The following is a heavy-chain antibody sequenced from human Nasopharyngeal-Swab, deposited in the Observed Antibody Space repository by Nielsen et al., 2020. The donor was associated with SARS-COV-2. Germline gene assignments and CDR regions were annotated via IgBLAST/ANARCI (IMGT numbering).Heavy chain of an antibody. V-gene: IGHV3-23*01. CDR2: IWGSGRGT. CDR3: AKDNGGNFGY. D-gene: IGHD4-23*01. Sequence: GESLKISCSASGFIFNNYAMSWIRQAPGKGLEWVGIIWGSGRGTYYADSVKGRFTISRDNSKNTLYLQMNSLRAEDTAVYYCAKDNGGNFGYWGQGTLVTVSS. J-gene: IGHJ4*02. CDR1: GFIFNNYA.